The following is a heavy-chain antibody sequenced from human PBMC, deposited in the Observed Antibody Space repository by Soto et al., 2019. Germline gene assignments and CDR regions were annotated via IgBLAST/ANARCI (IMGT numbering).Heavy chain of an antibody. V-gene: IGHV3-23*01. CDR3: AKAPPNNNHSKNRKSPYVQMDV. J-gene: IGHJ6*02. Sequence: PGGSLRLSCAASGFTFSSYAMSWVRQAPGKGLEWVSAISGSGGSTYYADSVKGRFTISRDNSKNTLYLQMNSLRAEDTAVYYCAKAPPNNNHSKNRKSPYVQMDVWGQGTTVTVSS. D-gene: IGHD3-10*02. CDR2: ISGSGGST. CDR1: GFTFSSYA.